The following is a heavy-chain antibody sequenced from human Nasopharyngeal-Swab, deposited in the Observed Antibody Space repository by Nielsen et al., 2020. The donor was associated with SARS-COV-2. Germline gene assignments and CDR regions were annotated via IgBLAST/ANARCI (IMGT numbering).Heavy chain of an antibody. CDR3: ASVPAVAASRIDY. V-gene: IGHV1-3*01. Sequence: ASVKVSCKASGYTLSTYAMYWVRQAPGQRPEFMGWINAGKGNTYYSQKFQGRVRISRDTSANTVYMELSRLRSADTAVYYCASVPAVAASRIDYWGQGTLVTVSS. CDR2: INAGKGNT. CDR1: GYTLSTYA. D-gene: IGHD6-19*01. J-gene: IGHJ4*02.